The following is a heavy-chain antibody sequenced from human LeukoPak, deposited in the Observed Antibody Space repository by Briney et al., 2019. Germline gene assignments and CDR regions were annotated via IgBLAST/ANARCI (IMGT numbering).Heavy chain of an antibody. CDR2: IKQDGSEK. V-gene: IGHV3-7*01. Sequence: GGALRLSCAASGFTLGSYWMSWVRQAPGKGLEWVAHIKQDGSEKYYVASVKGRFTISRDNAKNSLYLQMNSLRAEDTAVYYFARDRIAAAGPYYFDYWGQGTLVTVSS. J-gene: IGHJ4*02. CDR3: ARDRIAAAGPYYFDY. D-gene: IGHD6-13*01. CDR1: GFTLGSYW.